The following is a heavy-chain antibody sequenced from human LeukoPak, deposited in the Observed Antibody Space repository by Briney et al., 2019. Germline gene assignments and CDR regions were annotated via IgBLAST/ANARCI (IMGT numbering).Heavy chain of an antibody. J-gene: IGHJ4*02. D-gene: IGHD3-22*01. CDR1: GYTFTSYY. Sequence: ASVKVSCKASGYTFTSYYMHWVRQAPGQGLEWMGIINPSGGSTSYAQKFQGRVTMTRDTSTSTVYMELGSLRSEDTAVYYCARDGRYYDSSGYFVPSEYFDYWGQGTLVTVSS. CDR2: INPSGGST. CDR3: ARDGRYYDSSGYFVPSEYFDY. V-gene: IGHV1-46*01.